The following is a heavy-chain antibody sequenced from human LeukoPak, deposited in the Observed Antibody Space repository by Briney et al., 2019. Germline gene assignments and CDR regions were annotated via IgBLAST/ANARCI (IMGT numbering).Heavy chain of an antibody. CDR1: GFTFSDYY. V-gene: IGHV4-34*01. CDR2: INHSGST. CDR3: ARARMRDAFDI. Sequence: PGGSLRLSCAASGFTFSDYYWSWIRQPPGKGLEWIGEINHSGSTNYNPSLKSRVTISVDTSKNQFSLKLSSVTAADTAVYYCARARMRDAFDIWGQGTMVTVSS. J-gene: IGHJ3*02. D-gene: IGHD2-8*01.